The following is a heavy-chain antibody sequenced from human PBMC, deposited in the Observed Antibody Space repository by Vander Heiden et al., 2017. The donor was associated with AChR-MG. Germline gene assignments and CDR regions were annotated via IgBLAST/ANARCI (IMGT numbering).Heavy chain of an antibody. CDR3: AHSREDYGDSMYYFDY. D-gene: IGHD4-17*01. CDR2: IYWDDNK. V-gene: IGHV2-5*02. CDR1: PFSLSTSAVV. Sequence: QITLKESGPTLVKPPQTLTLTCTFSPFSLSTSAVVGGCSRQPPGKAVGLLALIYWDDNKRYSPSLKGRLTITKDTSKNQVVLTMTNMDPVDTATYYCAHSREDYGDSMYYFDYWGQGTLVTVSS. J-gene: IGHJ4*02.